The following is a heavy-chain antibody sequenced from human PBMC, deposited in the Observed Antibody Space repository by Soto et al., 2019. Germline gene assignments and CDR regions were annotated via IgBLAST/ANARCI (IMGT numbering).Heavy chain of an antibody. CDR1: GGSISSGDYY. V-gene: IGHV4-30-4*01. CDR3: AKRAYCDADCYSVYFDT. Sequence: PSETLSLTCTVSGGSISSGDYYWSWIRQPPGKGLEWIGYIYSSGSTSYNPSLKSRVTISIDTSKNQFSLKLSSVTAADTAMYYCAKRAYCDADCYSVYFDTWGQGTLVTVSS. CDR2: IYSSGST. D-gene: IGHD2-21*02. J-gene: IGHJ4*02.